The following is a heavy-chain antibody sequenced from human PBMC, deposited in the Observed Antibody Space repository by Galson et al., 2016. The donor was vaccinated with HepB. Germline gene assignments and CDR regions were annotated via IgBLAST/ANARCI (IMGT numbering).Heavy chain of an antibody. CDR3: AKDRYTVTTLFDF. CDR1: GFTFTSYA. J-gene: IGHJ4*02. D-gene: IGHD4-17*01. Sequence: SLRLSCAASGFTFTSYAMSWVRQAPAKGLEWVSSISGTGGSTYYADSVKGRFSISRDNSNNTLYLQMNSLRVEDTAVYYCAKDRYTVTTLFDFWGQGTLVTVSS. V-gene: IGHV3-23*01. CDR2: ISGTGGST.